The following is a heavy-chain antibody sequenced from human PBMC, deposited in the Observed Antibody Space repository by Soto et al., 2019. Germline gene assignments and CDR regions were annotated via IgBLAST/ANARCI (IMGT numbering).Heavy chain of an antibody. D-gene: IGHD5-12*01. V-gene: IGHV1-2*04. CDR3: ARGTGYNWGLSDY. Sequence: QVQLVQSGAEVKKPGASVKVSCKASGYTFTDYFVQWVRQAPGQGLEWVGWINPRSGDTNFAQKFKDWVTMTRDTSVNTAYIELNTLKSDDTAVYYCARGTGYNWGLSDYWGQGTLVTFSS. J-gene: IGHJ4*02. CDR1: GYTFTDYF. CDR2: INPRSGDT.